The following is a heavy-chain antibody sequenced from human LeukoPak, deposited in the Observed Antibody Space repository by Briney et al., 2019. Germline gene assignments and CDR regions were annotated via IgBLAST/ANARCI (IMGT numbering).Heavy chain of an antibody. CDR3: ARGKGYSYGYRGYFDY. J-gene: IGHJ4*02. CDR2: IYTSGST. Sequence: SETLSLTCTVSGGSISSYYWSWIRQPAGKGLEWIGRIYTSGSTNYNPSLKGRVTISVDTSKNQFSLKLSSVTAADTAVYYCARGKGYSYGYRGYFDYWGQGTLVTVSS. V-gene: IGHV4-4*07. CDR1: GGSISSYY. D-gene: IGHD5-18*01.